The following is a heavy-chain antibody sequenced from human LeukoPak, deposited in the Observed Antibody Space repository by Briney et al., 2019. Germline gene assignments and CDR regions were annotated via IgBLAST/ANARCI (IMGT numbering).Heavy chain of an antibody. J-gene: IGHJ5*02. CDR2: ISGSGGST. Sequence: GGSLRPSCAASGFTFSSYAMSWVRQAPGKGLEWVSAISGSGGSTYYADSVKGRFTISRDNSKNTLYLQMNSLRAEDTAVYYCAKGGLPYNWFDPWGQGTLVTVSS. CDR3: AKGGLPYNWFDP. V-gene: IGHV3-23*01. CDR1: GFTFSSYA.